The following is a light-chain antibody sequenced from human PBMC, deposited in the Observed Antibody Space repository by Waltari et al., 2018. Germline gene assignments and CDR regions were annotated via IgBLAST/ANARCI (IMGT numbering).Light chain of an antibody. CDR2: SNT. Sequence: QSVLTQSPSVSGTPGQRVTISCTGSSSNTGAGYAVHWYQQLPGTAPKLLIYSNTNRPSGVPDRFAGSKSATSASLAITGLQAEDEADYFCQSYDSSLSGSVFGGGTKLTVL. CDR3: QSYDSSLSGSV. V-gene: IGLV1-40*01. J-gene: IGLJ2*01. CDR1: SSNTGAGYA.